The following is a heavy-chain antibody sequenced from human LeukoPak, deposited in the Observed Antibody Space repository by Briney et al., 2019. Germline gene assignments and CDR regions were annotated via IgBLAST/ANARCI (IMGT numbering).Heavy chain of an antibody. J-gene: IGHJ4*02. V-gene: IGHV4-39*07. Sequence: SETLSLTCTVSGGSISSSSYYWGWIRQPPGKGLEWIGSIYYSGSTYYNPSLKSRVTISLDTSKNQFSLKLSSVTAADTAVYYCARDLGWIDYWGQGTLVTVSS. CDR1: GGSISSSSYY. D-gene: IGHD2-15*01. CDR3: ARDLGWIDY. CDR2: IYYSGST.